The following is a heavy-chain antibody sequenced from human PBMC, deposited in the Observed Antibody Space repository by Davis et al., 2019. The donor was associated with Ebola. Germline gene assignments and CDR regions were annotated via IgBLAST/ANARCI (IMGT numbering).Heavy chain of an antibody. J-gene: IGHJ4*02. D-gene: IGHD4-17*01. V-gene: IGHV3-30*03. Sequence: GESLKISCAASGFTFSSYGMHWVRQAPGKGLEWVAVISYDGSNKYYADSVKGRFTISRDNSKNTLYLQMNSLRSDDTAVYYCARFMTWGDYEDYWGQGTLVTVSS. CDR2: ISYDGSNK. CDR1: GFTFSSYG. CDR3: ARFMTWGDYEDY.